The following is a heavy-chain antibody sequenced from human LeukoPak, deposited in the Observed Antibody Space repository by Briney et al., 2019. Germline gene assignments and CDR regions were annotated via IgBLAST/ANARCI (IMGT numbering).Heavy chain of an antibody. CDR3: ALDMVRGGPNWFDP. J-gene: IGHJ5*02. CDR1: GYTFTDYY. V-gene: IGHV1-18*04. CDR2: ISAYNGNT. D-gene: IGHD3-10*01. Sequence: ASVKVSCKASGYTFTDYYMHWVRQAPGQGLEWMGWISAYNGNTNYAQKLQGRVTMTTDTSTSTAYMELRSLRSDDTAVYYCALDMVRGGPNWFDPWGQGTLVTVSS.